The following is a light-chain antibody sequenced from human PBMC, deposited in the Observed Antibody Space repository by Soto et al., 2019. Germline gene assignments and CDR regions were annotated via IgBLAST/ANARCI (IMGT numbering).Light chain of an antibody. CDR3: QQYYDWWT. Sequence: ENVLTQSPVTLSLSPGERATLSCRASQSVSSKLAWFQQKPGQAPSLLIYDASTRATGIPARFSGSGSGTEFTLTINSLQSEDFAVYYCQQYYDWWTFGQGTKVDIK. CDR2: DAS. V-gene: IGKV3-15*01. J-gene: IGKJ1*01. CDR1: QSVSSK.